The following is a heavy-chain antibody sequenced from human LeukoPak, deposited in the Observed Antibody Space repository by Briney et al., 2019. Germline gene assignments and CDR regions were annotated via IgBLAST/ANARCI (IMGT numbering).Heavy chain of an antibody. Sequence: GGSLRLSRTASGFAVSSNYINWVRQAPGKGLEWVSVIHTGGNTYYADSVKGRFTISRDNSKNTVYLQMNSLRAEDTALYYCARERDGYCGGDCYYYGMDVWGQGTTVTVSS. J-gene: IGHJ6*02. CDR1: GFAVSSNY. CDR3: ARERDGYCGGDCYYYGMDV. D-gene: IGHD2-21*01. CDR2: IHTGGNT. V-gene: IGHV3-66*01.